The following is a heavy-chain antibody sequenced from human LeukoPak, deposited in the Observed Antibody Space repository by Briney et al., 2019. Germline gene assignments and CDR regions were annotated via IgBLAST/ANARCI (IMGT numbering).Heavy chain of an antibody. CDR1: GYSISSGYY. CDR2: IYYSGST. Sequence: SETLSLTCSVSGYSISSGYYWGWIRQPPEKGLEWMGSIYYSGSTYYNPSLKSRVTISVDTSKNQFSLKLGSVTAADTAVYYCANSNVLRYFDWLLSTPDYFDYWGQGTLVTVSS. CDR3: ANSNVLRYFDWLLSTPDYFDY. V-gene: IGHV4-38-2*02. D-gene: IGHD3-9*01. J-gene: IGHJ4*02.